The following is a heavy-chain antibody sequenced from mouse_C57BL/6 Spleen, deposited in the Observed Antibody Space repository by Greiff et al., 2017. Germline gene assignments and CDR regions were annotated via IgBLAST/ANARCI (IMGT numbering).Heavy chain of an antibody. Sequence: QVQLQQPGTELVKPGASVKLSCKASGYTFTSYWMHWVKQRPGQGLEWIGNINPSNGGTNSNEKFKSKATLTVDKSSTTAYMQLSSLTSEDSAVYYCARDYYDYDGWFAYWGQGTLVTVSA. D-gene: IGHD2-4*01. CDR1: GYTFTSYW. J-gene: IGHJ3*01. CDR3: ARDYYDYDGWFAY. V-gene: IGHV1-53*01. CDR2: INPSNGGT.